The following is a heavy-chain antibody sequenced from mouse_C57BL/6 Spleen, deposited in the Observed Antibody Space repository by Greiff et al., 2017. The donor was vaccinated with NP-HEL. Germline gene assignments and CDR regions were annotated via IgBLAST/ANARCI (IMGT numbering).Heavy chain of an antibody. CDR1: GYAFSSSW. CDR2: IYPGDGDT. V-gene: IGHV1-82*01. CDR3: ARGKYYYGSYFDY. Sequence: VKLQQSGPELVKPGASVKISCKASGYAFSSSWMNWVKQRPGKGLEWIGRIYPGDGDTNYNGKFKGKATLTADKSSSTAYMQLSSLTSEDSAVYFCARGKYYYGSYFDYWGQGTTLTVSS. D-gene: IGHD1-1*01. J-gene: IGHJ2*01.